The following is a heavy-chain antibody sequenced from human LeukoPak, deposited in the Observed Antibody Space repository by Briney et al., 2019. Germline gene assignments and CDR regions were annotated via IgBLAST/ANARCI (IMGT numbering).Heavy chain of an antibody. V-gene: IGHV4-34*01. CDR3: ASGYSQNNWFDP. CDR1: GGSFSGYY. J-gene: IGHJ5*02. D-gene: IGHD5-18*01. Sequence: SETLSLTCAVYGGSFSGYYWSWISQPPGKGLGWIGEINHSGSTNYNPSLKSRVTISVDTSKNQFSLKLSSVTAADTAVYYCASGYSQNNWFDPWGQGTLVTVSS. CDR2: INHSGST.